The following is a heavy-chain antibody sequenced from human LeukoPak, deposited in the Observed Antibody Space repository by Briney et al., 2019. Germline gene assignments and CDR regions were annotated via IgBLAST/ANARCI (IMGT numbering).Heavy chain of an antibody. D-gene: IGHD3-3*01. CDR3: ARAPRITIFGVVIIRFDP. V-gene: IGHV4-31*03. Sequence: SETLSLTCTVSGGSISSGGYYWSWIRQHPGKGLEWIGYIYYSGSTYYNPSLKSRVTISVDTSKNQFSLKLSSVTAADTAVYYRARAPRITIFGVVIIRFDPWGQGTLVTVSS. CDR2: IYYSGST. J-gene: IGHJ5*02. CDR1: GGSISSGGYY.